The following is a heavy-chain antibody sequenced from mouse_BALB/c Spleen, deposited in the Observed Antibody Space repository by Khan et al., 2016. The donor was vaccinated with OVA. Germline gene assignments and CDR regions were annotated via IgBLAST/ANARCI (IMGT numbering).Heavy chain of an antibody. D-gene: IGHD1-1*01. J-gene: IGHJ3*01. CDR1: GYTFTNYW. CDR2: IDPTTGYT. CDR3: RGDGSTYAWFGY. V-gene: IGHV1-7*01. Sequence: QVQLQQSGAELAKPGASVKMSCKASGYTFTNYWMHWVKQRPGQGLEWIGYIDPTTGYTEYNQKFKDKATLTADKSSSTAYMQLSSLTSEDSAVYYCRGDGSTYAWFGYWGQGTLVTVSA.